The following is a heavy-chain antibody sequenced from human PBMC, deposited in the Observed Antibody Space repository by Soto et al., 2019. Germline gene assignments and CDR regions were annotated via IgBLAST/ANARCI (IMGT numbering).Heavy chain of an antibody. Sequence: QVQLVESGGGVVQPGRSLRLSCAASGFTFSSYAMHWVRQAPGKGLEWVAVISYDGSNKYYADSVKGRFTISRDNSKNTLCLEMTSLRAEDTAVYCCAGLGGSYYDFAYWGQGTLVTVSS. CDR3: AGLGGSYYDFAY. V-gene: IGHV3-30-3*01. CDR1: GFTFSSYA. CDR2: ISYDGSNK. D-gene: IGHD1-26*01. J-gene: IGHJ4*02.